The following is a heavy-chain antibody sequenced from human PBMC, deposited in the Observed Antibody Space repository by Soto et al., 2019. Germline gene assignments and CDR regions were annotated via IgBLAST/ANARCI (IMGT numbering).Heavy chain of an antibody. CDR1: GYTFTSYA. CDR2: INAYNGNT. CDR3: ALMVIVMVRGVDHY. D-gene: IGHD3-10*01. Sequence: ASVKVSCKASGYTFTSYAMHWVRQAPGQRLEWMGWINAYNGNTKYSQKLQGRVTITRDTSTSTAYMELRSLRSEDTAVYDCALMVIVMVRGVDHYWCRGTLVSVS. J-gene: IGHJ4*02. V-gene: IGHV1-3*01.